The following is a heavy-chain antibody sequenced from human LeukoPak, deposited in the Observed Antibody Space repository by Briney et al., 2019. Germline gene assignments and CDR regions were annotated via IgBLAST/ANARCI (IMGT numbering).Heavy chain of an antibody. V-gene: IGHV5-51*01. Sequence: GESLKISCKGSGYSFTSYWIGWVRQMPGKGLEWMGIIYPGDSDTRYSPSFQGQVTISADKSISTAYLQWSSLKASDTAMYYCARQAPTYYYDSSGPYYFDYWGQGTLVTVSS. CDR3: ARQAPTYYYDSSGPYYFDY. J-gene: IGHJ4*02. D-gene: IGHD3-22*01. CDR1: GYSFTSYW. CDR2: IYPGDSDT.